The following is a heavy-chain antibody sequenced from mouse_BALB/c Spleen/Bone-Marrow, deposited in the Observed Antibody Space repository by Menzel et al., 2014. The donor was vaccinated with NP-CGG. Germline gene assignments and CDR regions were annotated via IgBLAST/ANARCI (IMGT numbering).Heavy chain of an antibody. Sequence: DVKLQESGAELVKPGASVKLSCTASGFNIKDTYMHWVKQRPEQGLEWIGRIDPANGNIKYDPKFQGKATITADTSSNTAYLQLGSLTSEYTAVYYCAPYYYDWGFANWGQGTLVTVSA. V-gene: IGHV14-3*02. CDR1: GFNIKDTY. J-gene: IGHJ3*01. CDR2: IDPANGNI. D-gene: IGHD1-1*01. CDR3: APYYYDWGFAN.